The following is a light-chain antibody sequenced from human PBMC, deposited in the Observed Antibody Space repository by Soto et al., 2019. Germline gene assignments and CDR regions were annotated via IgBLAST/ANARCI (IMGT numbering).Light chain of an antibody. V-gene: IGLV1-44*01. CDR1: SSNIGRNA. CDR3: AALDGSMKGVI. Sequence: QSVLTQPPSASGTPGQRVTISCSGSSSNIGRNAVHWYQQLPGTAPKLLLYSDNHRPSGVPARFSGSKSGTSASLAISGLQSEDEADYYCAALDGSMKGVIFGGGTKLTVL. CDR2: SDN. J-gene: IGLJ2*01.